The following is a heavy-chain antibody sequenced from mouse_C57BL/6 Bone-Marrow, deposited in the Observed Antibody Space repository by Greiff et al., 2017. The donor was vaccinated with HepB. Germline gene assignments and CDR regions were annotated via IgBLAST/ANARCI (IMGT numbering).Heavy chain of an antibody. D-gene: IGHD1-1*01. CDR1: GFTFTDYY. Sequence: EVQLQESGGGLVQPGGSLSLSCAASGFTFTDYYMSWVRQPPGKALEWLGFIRNKANGYTTEYSASVKGRFTISRDNSQSILYLQMNALRAEDSATYYCARYQLPYWYFDVWGTGTTVTVSS. V-gene: IGHV7-3*01. CDR3: ARYQLPYWYFDV. CDR2: IRNKANGYTT. J-gene: IGHJ1*03.